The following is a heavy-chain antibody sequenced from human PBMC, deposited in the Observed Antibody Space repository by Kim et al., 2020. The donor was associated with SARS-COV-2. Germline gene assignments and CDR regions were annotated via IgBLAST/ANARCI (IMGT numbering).Heavy chain of an antibody. CDR2: ISSNGGST. J-gene: IGHJ6*03. CDR3: ARVSRVWYDSSIWRWMEDDNWDCFRDV. D-gene: IGHD6-13*01. V-gene: IGHV3-64*01. Sequence: GGSLRLSCAASGFTFSSYAMHWVRQAPGKGLEYVSAISSNGGSTYYANFVKGRFTISSDNSKKTRHLQMGSLRAEDMAVYYCARVSRVWYDSSIWRWMEDDNWDCFRDVWGRGTAVTVSS. CDR1: GFTFSSYA.